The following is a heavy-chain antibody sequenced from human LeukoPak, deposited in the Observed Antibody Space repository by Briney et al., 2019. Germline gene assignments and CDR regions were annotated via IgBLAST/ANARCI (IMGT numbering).Heavy chain of an antibody. CDR2: LYYSGSF. Sequence: SDTLSLTCAVSGYSISSSNWWGWIRQPPGKGLEWIVFLYYSGSFYYNPSLKSRVTMSLDTSMNQFSLKLSSVTAVDTAVYYCARHICSTVSCYIDYWGQGSLVTVSS. J-gene: IGHJ4*02. CDR1: GYSISSSNW. CDR3: ARHICSTVSCYIDY. D-gene: IGHD2-2*01. V-gene: IGHV4-28*05.